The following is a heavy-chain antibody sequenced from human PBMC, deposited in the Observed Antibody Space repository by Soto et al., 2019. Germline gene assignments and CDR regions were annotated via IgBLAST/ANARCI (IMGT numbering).Heavy chain of an antibody. J-gene: IGHJ4*02. Sequence: QVQLVQSGAEVKKPGASVKVSCKASGYTFTSYDINWVRQATGQGLEWMGWLNPNSGNTGYAQKFQGRVTMTRDTSISTADMELSSLRSEDTAVYYCARVVNYYGSGTGGGDYWGQGTLVTVSS. CDR3: ARVVNYYGSGTGGGDY. CDR1: GYTFTSYD. V-gene: IGHV1-8*01. D-gene: IGHD3-10*01. CDR2: LNPNSGNT.